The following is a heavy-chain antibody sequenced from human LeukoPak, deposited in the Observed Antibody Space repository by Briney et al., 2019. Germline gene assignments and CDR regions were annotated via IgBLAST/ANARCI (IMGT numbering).Heavy chain of an antibody. Sequence: GGSLRLSCTASGFTFGDYAMSWFRQAPGKGLEWVGFIRSKAYGGTTEYAASVKGGFTISRDDSKSIAYLQMNSLKTEDIAVYYCTRRTDAGPGRNDYWGQGTLVTVSS. J-gene: IGHJ4*02. V-gene: IGHV3-49*03. D-gene: IGHD1-1*01. CDR3: TRRTDAGPGRNDY. CDR1: GFTFGDYA. CDR2: IRSKAYGGTT.